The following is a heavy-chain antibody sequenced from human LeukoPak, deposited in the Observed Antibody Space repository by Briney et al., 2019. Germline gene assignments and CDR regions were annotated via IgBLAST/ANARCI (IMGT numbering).Heavy chain of an antibody. Sequence: SGPTLVEPTQTLTLTCTFSGFSLSTNGMRVNWIRQPPGKALEWLAPIDGDDDKFYSTSLKTRLTLSKDPSRAQVVLTLTNMDPVDTATYYCARMSRSNGPFDYWGQGTLVTVSS. J-gene: IGHJ4*02. CDR1: GFSLSTNGMR. CDR3: ARMSRSNGPFDY. D-gene: IGHD3-10*01. V-gene: IGHV2-70*04. CDR2: IDGDDDK.